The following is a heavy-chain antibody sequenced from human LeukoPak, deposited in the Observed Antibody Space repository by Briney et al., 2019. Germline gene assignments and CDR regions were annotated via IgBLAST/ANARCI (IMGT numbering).Heavy chain of an antibody. CDR3: ARGYSGYDPPDY. V-gene: IGHV3-53*01. CDR1: GFTVSSNY. J-gene: IGHJ4*02. D-gene: IGHD5-12*01. CDR2: IYSGGST. Sequence: GGSLRLSCAASGFTVSSNYMSWVRQAPGKGLEWVSVIYSGGSTYYADSVKGRFTISRDNSKNTLYLQMNSLRAEDTAVYYCARGYSGYDPPDYWGQGTLVTGSS.